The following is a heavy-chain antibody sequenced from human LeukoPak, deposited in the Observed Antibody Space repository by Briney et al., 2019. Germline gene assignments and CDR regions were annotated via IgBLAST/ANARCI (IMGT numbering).Heavy chain of an antibody. CDR3: ARAHYDSRCYAFDI. D-gene: IGHD3-22*01. J-gene: IGHJ3*02. Sequence: GGSLRLSCAVSGFTYSSYEMNWARQAPGKGLEWISYISSRGSTKYYADSVKGRFTISRDNAKNSRYLQMSSLRAEDTAVYYCARAHYDSRCYAFDIWGQGTMVTVSS. V-gene: IGHV3-48*03. CDR2: ISSRGSTK. CDR1: GFTYSSYE.